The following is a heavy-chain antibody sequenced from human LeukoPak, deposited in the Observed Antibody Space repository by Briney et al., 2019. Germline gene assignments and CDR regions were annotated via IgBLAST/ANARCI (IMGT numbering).Heavy chain of an antibody. CDR3: ARAYQRLGELSLPDY. CDR2: INPNTGNP. CDR1: GYTFTNYA. D-gene: IGHD3-16*02. V-gene: IGHV7-4-1*02. Sequence: ASVKVSCKASGYTFTNYAMNWVRQAPGQGLEWMGWINPNTGNPTYAQGFTGRFVFSLDTSVSTTYLQISSLKAEDTALYYCARAYQRLGELSLPDYWGQGTLVTVSS. J-gene: IGHJ4*02.